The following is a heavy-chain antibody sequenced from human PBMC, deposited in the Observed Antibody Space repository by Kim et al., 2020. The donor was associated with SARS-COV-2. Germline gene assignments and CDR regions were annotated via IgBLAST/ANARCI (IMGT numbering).Heavy chain of an antibody. Sequence: RYSPSFQGQVTISADKSISTAYLQWSSLKASDTAMYYCARQGGSYFEFDYWGQGTLVTVSS. D-gene: IGHD1-26*01. J-gene: IGHJ4*02. CDR3: ARQGGSYFEFDY. V-gene: IGHV5-51*01.